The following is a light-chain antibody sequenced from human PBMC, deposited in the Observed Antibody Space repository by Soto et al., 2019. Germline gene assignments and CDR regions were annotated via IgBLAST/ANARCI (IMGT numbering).Light chain of an antibody. J-gene: IGKJ1*01. V-gene: IGKV3-11*01. CDR2: DAS. CDR1: QSVSSY. CDR3: QQRSNWPPGKT. Sequence: EIVLTQSPATLSLSPGERATLSCRASQSVSSYLAWYQQKPGQAPRLLIYDASNRATGIPVRFSGSGSGTDFTLTISSLEPEDFAVYYCQQRSNWPPGKTFGQGTKVEIK.